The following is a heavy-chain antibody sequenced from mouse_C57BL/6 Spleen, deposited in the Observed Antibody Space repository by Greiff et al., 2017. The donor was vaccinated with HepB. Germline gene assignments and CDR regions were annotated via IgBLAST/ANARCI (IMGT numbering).Heavy chain of an antibody. V-gene: IGHV3-6*01. CDR3: ARAPYYSNLYYYAMDY. D-gene: IGHD2-5*01. CDR1: GYSITSGYY. Sequence: EVQLQESGPGLVKPSQSLSLTCSVTGYSITSGYYWNWIRQFPGNKLEWMGYISYDGSNNYNPSLKNRISITRDTSKNQFFLKLNSVTTEDTATYYCARAPYYSNLYYYAMDYWGQGTSVTVSS. CDR2: ISYDGSN. J-gene: IGHJ4*01.